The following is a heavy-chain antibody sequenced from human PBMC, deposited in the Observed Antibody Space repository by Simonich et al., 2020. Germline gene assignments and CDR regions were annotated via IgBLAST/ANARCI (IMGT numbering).Heavy chain of an antibody. V-gene: IGHV1-2*06. J-gene: IGHJ2*01. Sequence: QVQLVQSGAEVKKPGASVKVSCKASGYTFTGYYMHWVRQAPGQGLEGGGRINPKSGGTNYAKKFQGRVTMTRDTSISTAYMGLSRLRSDDTAVYYCARDLLTGDYSIRYFDLWGRGTLVTVSS. CDR1: GYTFTGYY. CDR2: INPKSGGT. CDR3: ARDLLTGDYSIRYFDL. D-gene: IGHD7-27*01.